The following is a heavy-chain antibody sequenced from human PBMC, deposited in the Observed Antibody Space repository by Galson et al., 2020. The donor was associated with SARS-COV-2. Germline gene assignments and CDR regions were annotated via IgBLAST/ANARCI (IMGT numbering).Heavy chain of an antibody. CDR2: IDPRDSYT. CDR3: ARLNIAAAGLDY. Sequence: HGESLKISCKGSSYSFTSYWISWVRQMPGKGLEWMGRIDPRDSYTNYSPSFQGHVTISADKSISTAYLQWSSLKASDTAMYYCARLNIAAAGLDYWGQGTLGTVSS. D-gene: IGHD6-13*01. CDR1: SYSFTSYW. J-gene: IGHJ4*02. V-gene: IGHV5-10-1*01.